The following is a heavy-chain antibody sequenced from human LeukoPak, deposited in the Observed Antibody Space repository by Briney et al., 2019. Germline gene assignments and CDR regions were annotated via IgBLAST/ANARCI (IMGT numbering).Heavy chain of an antibody. J-gene: IGHJ3*02. CDR2: IYSGGTT. V-gene: IGHV3-66*01. CDR3: AKEMATMNAFDI. D-gene: IGHD5-24*01. Sequence: GGSLRLSYAASGFTVSSNYMSWVRQAPGKGLEWVSVIYSGGTTDYKDSVKDRFIVSRDNSKNTLYLQMNSLRAEDTAVYYCAKEMATMNAFDIWGQGTMVTVSS. CDR1: GFTVSSNY.